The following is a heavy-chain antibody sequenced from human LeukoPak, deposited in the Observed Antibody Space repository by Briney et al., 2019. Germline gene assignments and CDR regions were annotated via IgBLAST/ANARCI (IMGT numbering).Heavy chain of an antibody. CDR2: IWYDGSNK. D-gene: IGHD3-10*01. J-gene: IGHJ4*02. Sequence: GRSLRLSCAASGFTFSSYGMHWVRQGPGKGLEWVAVIWYDGSNKYYADSVKGRFTISRDKSKHTLYLRMKSLRAEDTAVYYCARVAYGSGSYPYWGQGTLVTVS. CDR3: ARVAYGSGSYPY. CDR1: GFTFSSYG. V-gene: IGHV3-33*01.